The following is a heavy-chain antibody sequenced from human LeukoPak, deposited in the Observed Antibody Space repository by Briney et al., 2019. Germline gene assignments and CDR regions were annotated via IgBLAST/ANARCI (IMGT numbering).Heavy chain of an antibody. D-gene: IGHD5-12*01. CDR1: GYSFTSYG. V-gene: IGHV1-18*01. J-gene: IGHJ4*02. CDR2: ISAYNGNT. Sequence: GESLKISCKGSGYSFTSYGISWVRQAPGQGLEWMAWISAYNGNTNYAQKLQGRVTMTTDTSTSTAYMELRSLRSDDTAVYYCARGGGYSDYESFDYGGRGPLVTVSS. CDR3: ARGGGYSDYESFDY.